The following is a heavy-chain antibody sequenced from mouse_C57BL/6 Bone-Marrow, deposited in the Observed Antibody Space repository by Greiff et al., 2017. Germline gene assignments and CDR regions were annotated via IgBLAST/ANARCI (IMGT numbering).Heavy chain of an antibody. J-gene: IGHJ4*01. D-gene: IGHD2-5*01. V-gene: IGHV1-81*01. Sequence: QVQLQQSGAELARPGASVKLSCKASGYTFTSYGISWVKQRTGQGLEWIGEIYPRSGNTYYNEKFMGKATLTADKSSSTAYMELRSLTSEDSAVYFCASPYSNYDYYAMDYWGQGTSVTVSS. CDR3: ASPYSNYDYYAMDY. CDR2: IYPRSGNT. CDR1: GYTFTSYG.